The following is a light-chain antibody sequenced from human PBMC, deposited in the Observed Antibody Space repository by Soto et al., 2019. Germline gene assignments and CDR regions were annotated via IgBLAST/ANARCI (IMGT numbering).Light chain of an antibody. J-gene: IGKJ2*01. CDR1: QSISRS. Sequence: DIQMTQSPSALAASVGDRVTFTCRATQSISRSLNWYQQKPGKAPKLLIYAASTLQSGVPSRFSGSGPGTDFSLTINSLQPDDAATYYCQQSYTTPVFGQGTKLEIK. CDR3: QQSYTTPV. CDR2: AAS. V-gene: IGKV1-39*01.